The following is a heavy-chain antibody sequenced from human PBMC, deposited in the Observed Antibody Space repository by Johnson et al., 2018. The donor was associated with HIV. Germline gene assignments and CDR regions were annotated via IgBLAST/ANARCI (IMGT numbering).Heavy chain of an antibody. CDR3: ARPAYSGTWTDAFDI. J-gene: IGHJ3*02. V-gene: IGHV3-30-3*01. CDR2: ISYDGSNK. D-gene: IGHD1-26*01. CDR1: GFTFSSYA. Sequence: QVQLMESGGGVVQPGRSLRLSCAASGFTFSSYAMHWVRQAPGKGLEWVAVISYDGSNKYYADSVKGRFTISRDHANSSLYLQMNSLRAEEKALYYCARPAYSGTWTDAFDIWGQGTMVTVSS.